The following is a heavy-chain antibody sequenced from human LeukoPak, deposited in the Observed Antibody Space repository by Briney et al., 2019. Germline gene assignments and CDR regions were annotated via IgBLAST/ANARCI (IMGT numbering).Heavy chain of an antibody. CDR3: ARGLHYYGSGSYYWGNYYGMDV. CDR1: GFTFSDFA. D-gene: IGHD3-10*01. J-gene: IGHJ6*02. V-gene: IGHV3-66*01. CDR2: IYSGGST. Sequence: GGSLRLSCAASGFTFSDFAMSWLRQAPGKGPEWVSVIYSGGSTYYADSVKGRFTISRDNSKNTLYLQMNSLRAEDTAVYYCARGLHYYGSGSYYWGNYYGMDVWGQGTTVTVSS.